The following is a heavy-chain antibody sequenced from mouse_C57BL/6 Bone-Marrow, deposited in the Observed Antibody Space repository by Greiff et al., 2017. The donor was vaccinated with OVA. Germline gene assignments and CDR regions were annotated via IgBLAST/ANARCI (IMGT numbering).Heavy chain of an antibody. Sequence: EVKLVESGGDLVKPGGSLKLSCAASGFTFSSYGMSWVRQTPEQRLEWVATISSGGSYTYYPARVKGRFTIAEDNAKKSLYLQMSSLKAEDTTMYYGAGRVFITTVVEADWGQGTLVTVSA. V-gene: IGHV5-6*02. CDR1: GFTFSSYG. D-gene: IGHD1-1*01. CDR3: AGRVFITTVVEAD. CDR2: ISSGGSYT. J-gene: IGHJ3*01.